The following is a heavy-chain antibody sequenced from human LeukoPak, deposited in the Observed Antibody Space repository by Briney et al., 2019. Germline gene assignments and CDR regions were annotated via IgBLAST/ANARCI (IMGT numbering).Heavy chain of an antibody. V-gene: IGHV1-18*01. CDR1: GYTFAIYG. CDR2: ISAYNGNT. CDR3: GRDERGYRSSLRRFLYYFDP. D-gene: IGHD3/OR15-3a*01. Sequence: ASVTVSCTASGYTFAIYGISWVRQAPGQGLEWMGWISAYNGNTHYAQKFQGRVTVTTDTSTSTAYMELRSLGSDDTAVYFCGRDERGYRSSLRRFLYYFDPWGQGTMVTASS. J-gene: IGHJ5*02.